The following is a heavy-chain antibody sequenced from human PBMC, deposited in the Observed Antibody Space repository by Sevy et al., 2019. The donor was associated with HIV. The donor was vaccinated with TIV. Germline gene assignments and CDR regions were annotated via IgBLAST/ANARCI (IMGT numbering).Heavy chain of an antibody. J-gene: IGHJ3*02. CDR2: INSDGSST. CDR1: GFTFSSYW. D-gene: IGHD2-15*01. V-gene: IGHV3-74*01. CDR3: SRARSGPHYAFDI. Sequence: GGTLRLSCAASGFTFSSYWMHWVRQAPGKGLVWVSRINSDGSSTSYADSVKDGLTISRDNAKNTLYQQMNSLRAEDTAVYYCSRARSGPHYAFDIWGQGTMVTVSS.